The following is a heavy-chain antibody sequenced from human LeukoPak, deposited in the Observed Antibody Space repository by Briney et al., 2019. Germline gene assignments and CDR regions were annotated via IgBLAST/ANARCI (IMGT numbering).Heavy chain of an antibody. V-gene: IGHV4-34*01. Sequence: SETLSLTCAVYGGSFSGYYWSWIRQPPGKGLEWIGEINHSGSTNYNPSLKSRVTISVDTSKNQFSLKLSSVTAADTAVYYCATSRRVVAAMDCWGQGTLVAVSS. D-gene: IGHD2-15*01. CDR1: GGSFSGYY. J-gene: IGHJ4*02. CDR2: INHSGST. CDR3: ATSRRVVAAMDC.